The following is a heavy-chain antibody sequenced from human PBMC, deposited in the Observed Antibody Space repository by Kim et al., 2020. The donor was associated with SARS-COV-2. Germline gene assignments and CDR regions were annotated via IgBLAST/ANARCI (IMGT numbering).Heavy chain of an antibody. D-gene: IGHD3-22*01. CDR2: IIPIFGTA. V-gene: IGHV1-69*13. CDR1: GGTFSSYA. CDR3: ARPRESYYDSSGYLLNFDY. Sequence: SVKVSCKASGGTFSSYAISWVRQAPGQGLEWMGGIIPIFGTANYAQKFQGRVTITADESTSTAYMELSSLRSEDTAVYYCARPRESYYDSSGYLLNFDYWGQGTLVTVSS. J-gene: IGHJ4*02.